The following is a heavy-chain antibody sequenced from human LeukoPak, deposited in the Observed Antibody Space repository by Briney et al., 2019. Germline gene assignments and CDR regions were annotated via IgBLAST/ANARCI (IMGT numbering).Heavy chain of an antibody. Sequence: GGSLRLSCAASGFTFSSYEMNWVRQAPGKGLEWVSYISSSSSTIYYADSVKGRFTISRDNAKNSLYLQMNSLRAEDTAVYYCARSYGDYVNYWGQGTLVTVSS. CDR3: ARSYGDYVNY. CDR1: GFTFSSYE. CDR2: ISSSSSTI. D-gene: IGHD4-17*01. V-gene: IGHV3-48*01. J-gene: IGHJ4*02.